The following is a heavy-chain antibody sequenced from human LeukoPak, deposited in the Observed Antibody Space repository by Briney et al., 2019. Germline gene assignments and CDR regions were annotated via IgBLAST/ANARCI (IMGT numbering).Heavy chain of an antibody. Sequence: GGSLRLSCAAPGSTFSGYWMHWVRQAPGKGLVWVSRINSDGSSLNYADSVKGRFTISRDNSKNTLYLQMNSLRAEDTAVYYCAKDRLLWFGELFCYFDYWGQGTLVTVSS. D-gene: IGHD3-10*01. J-gene: IGHJ4*02. V-gene: IGHV3-74*01. CDR3: AKDRLLWFGELFCYFDY. CDR2: INSDGSSL. CDR1: GSTFSGYW.